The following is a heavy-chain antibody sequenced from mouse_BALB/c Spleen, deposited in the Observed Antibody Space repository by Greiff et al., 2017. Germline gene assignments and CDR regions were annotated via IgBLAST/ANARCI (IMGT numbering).Heavy chain of an antibody. J-gene: IGHJ4*01. V-gene: IGHV5-6-5*01. CDR2: ISSGGST. CDR1: GFTFSSYA. CDR3: ARGRTTVGSYAMDY. Sequence: EVNLVESGGGLVKPGGSLKLSCAASGFTFSSYAMSWVRQTPEKRLEWVASISSGGSTYYPDSVKGRFTISRDNARNILYLQMSSLRSEDTAMYYCARGRTTVGSYAMDYWGQGTSVTVSS. D-gene: IGHD1-1*01.